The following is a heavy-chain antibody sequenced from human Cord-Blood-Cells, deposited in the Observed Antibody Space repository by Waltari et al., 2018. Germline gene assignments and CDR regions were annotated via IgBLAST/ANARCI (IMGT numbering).Heavy chain of an antibody. J-gene: IGHJ3*02. CDR3: ARVGFSGYDAFDI. Sequence: QVHLVQSGAEVKKPGASVKVSCKASGYTFTGYYMHWVRQAPGQGLAWMGWINPNSGGTDYAQKFQGWVTMTRDTSISTAYMELSRLRSDDTAVYYCARVGFSGYDAFDIWGQGTMVTVSS. V-gene: IGHV1-2*04. CDR2: INPNSGGT. CDR1: GYTFTGYY. D-gene: IGHD5-12*01.